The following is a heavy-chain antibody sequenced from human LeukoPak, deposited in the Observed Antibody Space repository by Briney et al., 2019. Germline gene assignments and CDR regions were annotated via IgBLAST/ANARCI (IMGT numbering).Heavy chain of an antibody. D-gene: IGHD3-16*01. CDR1: GFTFSSYA. Sequence: GGSLRLSCAASGFTFSSYAMHWVRQAPGKGLEWVAVISYDGSNKYYADSVKGRFTISRDNAKNSLYLQMSNLRAEGTAVYFCARGGGLDVWGQGATVTVSS. J-gene: IGHJ6*02. V-gene: IGHV3-30-3*01. CDR2: ISYDGSNK. CDR3: ARGGGLDV.